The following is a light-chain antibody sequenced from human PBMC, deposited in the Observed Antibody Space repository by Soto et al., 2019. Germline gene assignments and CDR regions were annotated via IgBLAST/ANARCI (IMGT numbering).Light chain of an antibody. V-gene: IGLV2-14*03. Sequence: QSALTEPASVSGSPGQSITISCTGTSSDVGAYNFVSWYQQHPGKVPKLMIFDVSSRPSGVSDRFSGSKSGNTASLTISGLQAEDEGDYYCSSYTSSSTRLFGSGTKVTVL. CDR3: SSYTSSSTRL. CDR1: SSDVGAYNF. J-gene: IGLJ1*01. CDR2: DVS.